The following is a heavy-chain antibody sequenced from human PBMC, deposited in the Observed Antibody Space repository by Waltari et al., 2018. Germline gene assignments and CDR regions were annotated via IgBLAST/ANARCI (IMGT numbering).Heavy chain of an antibody. V-gene: IGHV3-30*02. D-gene: IGHD3-16*01. CDR1: GFTFSSYA. CDR3: AKGDPGGYYDMDV. Sequence: QVQLVESGGGVVQPGRSLRLSCAASGFTFSSYAMHWVRQAPGKGLEWVAFIRYDGSNKDYADSGKGRFTISRDNSKNTLYLQMNSLRAEDTAVYYCAKGDPGGYYDMDVWGQGTTVTVSS. CDR2: IRYDGSNK. J-gene: IGHJ6*02.